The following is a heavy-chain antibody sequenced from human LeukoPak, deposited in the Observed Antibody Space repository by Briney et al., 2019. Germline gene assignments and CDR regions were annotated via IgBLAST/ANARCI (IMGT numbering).Heavy chain of an antibody. D-gene: IGHD2-2*01. CDR2: INPSGGST. V-gene: IGHV1-46*01. J-gene: IGHJ6*03. CDR1: GYTFTSYY. CDR3: ARERYCSSTSCPPYYMDV. Sequence: GASGKVSCNASGYTFTSYYMHWVRQAPGQGLEWMGIINPSGGSTSYAQKFQGRVTMTRDMSTSTVYMELSSLRSEDTAVYYCARERYCSSTSCPPYYMDVWGKGTTVTVSS.